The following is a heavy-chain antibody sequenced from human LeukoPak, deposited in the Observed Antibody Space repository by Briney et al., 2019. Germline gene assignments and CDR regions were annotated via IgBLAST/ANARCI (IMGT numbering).Heavy chain of an antibody. Sequence: PGGSLRLSCAASGFTFRSYDMHWVRQATGKGLEWVSGIGTAGEIYYPGSVKGRFTISRENAKNSLYIQMNSLRAGDTAVYYCARAAYSSTWYSRYFDLWGRGTLVTVSS. V-gene: IGHV3-13*01. CDR1: GFTFRSYD. D-gene: IGHD6-13*01. CDR3: ARAAYSSTWYSRYFDL. CDR2: IGTAGEI. J-gene: IGHJ2*01.